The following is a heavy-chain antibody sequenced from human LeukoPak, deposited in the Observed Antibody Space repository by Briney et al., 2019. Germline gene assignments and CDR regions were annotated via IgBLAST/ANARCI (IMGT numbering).Heavy chain of an antibody. CDR3: AREDPQTTVPEGMDV. CDR2: IYYSGTT. V-gene: IGHV4-59*01. D-gene: IGHD4-17*01. Sequence: SETLSLTCTVSGGSISYYYWSWIRQSPGKGLEWIGYIYYSGTTNYNPSLKSRVTISVDTSKNQFSLQLRSVTAADTAVYYCAREDPQTTVPEGMDVWGQGTTVAVSS. CDR1: GGSISYYY. J-gene: IGHJ6*02.